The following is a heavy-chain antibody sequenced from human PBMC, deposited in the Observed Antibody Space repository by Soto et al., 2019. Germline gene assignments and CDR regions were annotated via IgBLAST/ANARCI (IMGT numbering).Heavy chain of an antibody. D-gene: IGHD6-19*01. J-gene: IGHJ4*02. V-gene: IGHV3-15*01. CDR2: IKSNTEGGTT. CDR1: GFTFTAAW. Sequence: EVQLVESGGGLVKPGGSLRLSCAASGFTFTAAWMSWVRQAPGKGLEWVGRIKSNTEGGTTDYAAPVKGRFTISRDDSKTTPYLQMDSLKTEDTGVYYCRRGDGYSSGWGQGTLVTVSS. CDR3: RRGDGYSSG.